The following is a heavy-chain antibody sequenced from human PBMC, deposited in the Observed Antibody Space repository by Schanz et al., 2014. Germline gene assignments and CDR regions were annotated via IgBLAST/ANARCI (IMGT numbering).Heavy chain of an antibody. J-gene: IGHJ6*02. CDR3: ARHLVNAYGMDV. V-gene: IGHV4-34*01. Sequence: QVQLQESGAGLLKPSETLSLTCAVYGGPFSGYFWSWIRQSPGKGLQWIGEIHHSGSIIYNPSLRSGVTISMDTSKNQFFLKVTSVTAADTAVYYCARHLVNAYGMDVWGQGTAVTVSS. CDR1: GGPFSGYF. D-gene: IGHD3-3*02. CDR2: IHHSGSI.